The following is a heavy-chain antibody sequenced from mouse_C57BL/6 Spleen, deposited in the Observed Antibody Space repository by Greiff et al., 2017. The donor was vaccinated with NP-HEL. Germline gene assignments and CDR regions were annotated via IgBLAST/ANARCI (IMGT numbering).Heavy chain of an antibody. CDR1: GYAFSSSW. D-gene: IGHD2-1*01. CDR2: IYPGDGDT. Sequence: QVQLQQSGPELVKPGASVKISCKASGYAFSSSWMNWVKQRPGKGLEWIGRIYPGDGDTNYNGKFKGKATLTADKSSSTAYMQLSSLTSEDSAVYFCAREGGYGNYEVYFFAYWGQGTLVTVSA. J-gene: IGHJ3*01. CDR3: AREGGYGNYEVYFFAY. V-gene: IGHV1-82*01.